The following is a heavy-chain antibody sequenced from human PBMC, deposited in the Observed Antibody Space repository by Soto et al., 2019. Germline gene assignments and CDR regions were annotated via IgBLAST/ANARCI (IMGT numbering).Heavy chain of an antibody. CDR2: INHSGST. J-gene: IGHJ4*02. Sequence: SETLSLTCCVYVGSFSGYYWSWSRQPPGKGLEWIGEINHSGSTNYNPSLKSRVTISVDTSKNQFSLKLSSVTAADTAVYYCARGWAWSYYDYVWGSYRSWYFDYWGQGTLVTVSS. D-gene: IGHD3-16*02. CDR1: VGSFSGYY. CDR3: ARGWAWSYYDYVWGSYRSWYFDY. V-gene: IGHV4-34*01.